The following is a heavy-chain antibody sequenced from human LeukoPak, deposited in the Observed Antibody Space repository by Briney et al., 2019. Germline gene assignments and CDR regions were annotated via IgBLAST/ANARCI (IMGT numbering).Heavy chain of an antibody. CDR2: ISGSGTI. Sequence: PGGSLKLSCAASGFTFSDYSMNWVRQAPGKGLEWISYISGSGTIYYADSVKGQFTISRDNAQRLVYLQMNSLRAEDTAVYYCTNFKPPAPDALDVWGQGTLITVSS. V-gene: IGHV3-48*01. J-gene: IGHJ3*01. CDR3: TNFKPPAPDALDV. CDR1: GFTFSDYS. D-gene: IGHD2/OR15-2a*01.